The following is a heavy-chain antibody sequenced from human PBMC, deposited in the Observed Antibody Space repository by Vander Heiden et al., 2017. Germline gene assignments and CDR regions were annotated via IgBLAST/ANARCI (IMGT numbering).Heavy chain of an antibody. CDR2: ISNSGAST. CDR1: GFTFNRYA. J-gene: IGHJ6*02. CDR3: ARDYYGMDV. V-gene: IGHV3-23*01. Sequence: EVQLSESGGGLVQPGGSLRLSCGASGFTFNRYAMSWVRQAPGKGPEWVSEISNSGASTNYADSVKGRFTISRDNSKNTVYLQMNSLRADDTAVYSCARDYYGMDVWGQGTTVIVSS.